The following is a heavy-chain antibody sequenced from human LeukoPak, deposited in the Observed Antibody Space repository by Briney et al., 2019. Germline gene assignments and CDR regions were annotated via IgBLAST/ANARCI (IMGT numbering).Heavy chain of an antibody. CDR3: ARLDYDILTGYPGGYVG. CDR1: GFTFSSYG. V-gene: IGHV3-30*02. J-gene: IGHJ4*02. D-gene: IGHD3-9*01. CDR2: IRYDGSNK. Sequence: GGSLRLSCAASGFTFSSYGMHWVRQAPGKGLEWVAFIRYDGSNKYYADSVKGRFTISRDNSKNTLYLQMNSLRAEDTAVYYCARLDYDILTGYPGGYVGWGQGTLVTVSS.